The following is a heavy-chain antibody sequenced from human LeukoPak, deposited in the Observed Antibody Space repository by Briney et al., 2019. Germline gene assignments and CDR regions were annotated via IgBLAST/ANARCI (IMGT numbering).Heavy chain of an antibody. J-gene: IGHJ4*02. CDR1: GGSISSYY. Sequence: PSETLSLTCTVSGGSISSYYWSWIRQPPGKGLEWIGDMYHSGTTNYNPSLRSRVTISANTSKHQFSLQLRSVTAADTAVYYCARQQIYVDTGLVDYFDFWGQGILVTVSS. V-gene: IGHV4-59*01. CDR3: ARQQIYVDTGLVDYFDF. D-gene: IGHD5-18*01. CDR2: MYHSGTT.